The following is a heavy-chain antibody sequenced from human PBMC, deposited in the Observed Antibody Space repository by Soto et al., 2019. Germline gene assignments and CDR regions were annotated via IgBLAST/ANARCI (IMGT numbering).Heavy chain of an antibody. Sequence: QVQLQESGPGLVKPSQTLSLTCTVSGDSISSGGYYWNWVRQHPGKGLEWIGYIYYSGSTYYNPSLRSRVTISVDTSKKQFSLKLTSVTAADTAVYYCARADLTYGDYGLWYYDYWGQGTLVTGSS. CDR2: IYYSGST. J-gene: IGHJ4*02. CDR3: ARADLTYGDYGLWYYDY. CDR1: GDSISSGGYY. V-gene: IGHV4-31*03. D-gene: IGHD4-17*01.